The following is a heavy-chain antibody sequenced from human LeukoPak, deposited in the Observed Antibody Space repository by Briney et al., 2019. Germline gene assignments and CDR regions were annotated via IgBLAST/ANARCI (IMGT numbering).Heavy chain of an antibody. CDR1: GYTFTSCG. CDR2: ISAYNGNT. Sequence: GASVKVSCKASGYTFTSCGISWVRQAPGQELEWMGWISAYNGNTNYAQKLQGRVTMTTDTSTSTAYMELRSLRSDDTAVYCCARDGSGELWLDYWGQGTLVTVSS. CDR3: ARDGSGELWLDY. J-gene: IGHJ4*02. D-gene: IGHD3-16*01. V-gene: IGHV1-18*01.